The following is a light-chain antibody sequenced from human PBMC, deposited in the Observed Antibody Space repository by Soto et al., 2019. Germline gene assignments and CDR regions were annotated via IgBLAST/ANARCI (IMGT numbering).Light chain of an antibody. V-gene: IGKV3-11*01. Sequence: IVLTQSPASLSLSPWERATLSCRASHSVSNFLAWYQQKPGQAPRLLIYGTSNRATGIPARFSGSGSGTDFTLTISSLEPEDFAVYYCQQHSSWPLTFGGGTKVDI. CDR3: QQHSSWPLT. CDR1: HSVSNF. CDR2: GTS. J-gene: IGKJ4*01.